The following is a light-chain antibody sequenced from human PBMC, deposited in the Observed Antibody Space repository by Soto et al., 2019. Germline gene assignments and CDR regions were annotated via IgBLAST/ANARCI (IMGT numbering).Light chain of an antibody. CDR3: AAWDNSLNGHV. CDR2: TDN. Sequence: QSVLAQPPSVSGTPGQRVTISCSGSSSNIGKNTVSWYQQLPGAATKPLISTDNQRPSGVPDRFSGSKSGTSASLAISGLQSEDEADYYCAAWDNSLNGHVFGTGTKVTVL. CDR1: SSNIGKNT. J-gene: IGLJ1*01. V-gene: IGLV1-44*01.